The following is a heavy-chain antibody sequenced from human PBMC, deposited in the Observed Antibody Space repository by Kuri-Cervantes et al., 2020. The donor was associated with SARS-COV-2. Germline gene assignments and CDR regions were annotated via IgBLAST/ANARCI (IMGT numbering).Heavy chain of an antibody. CDR3: ARGVIVGELSLFGKN. V-gene: IGHV4-30-2*01. Sequence: SETLSLTCTVSGGSISSGGYYWSWIRQPPGKGLEWIGYIYHSGSTYYNPSLKSRVTISVDRSKNQFSLKLSSVTAADTAVYYCARGVIVGELSLFGKNWGQGTLVTVSS. CDR1: GGSISSGGYY. CDR2: IYHSGST. J-gene: IGHJ4*02. D-gene: IGHD3-16*02.